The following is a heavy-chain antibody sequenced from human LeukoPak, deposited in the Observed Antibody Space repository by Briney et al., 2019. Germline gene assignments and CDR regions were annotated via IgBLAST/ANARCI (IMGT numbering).Heavy chain of an antibody. D-gene: IGHD2-2*01. J-gene: IGHJ6*02. CDR3: ARVGGYCSSTSCRSTDYYYYGMDV. CDR2: IKQDGSEK. CDR1: GFTFSSYW. Sequence: GGSLRLSCAASGFTFSSYWMSWVRQAPGKGLEWVANIKQDGSEKYYVDSVKGRFTISRDNAKNSLCLQMNSLRAEDTAVYYCARVGGYCSSTSCRSTDYYYYGMDVWGQGTTVTVSS. V-gene: IGHV3-7*01.